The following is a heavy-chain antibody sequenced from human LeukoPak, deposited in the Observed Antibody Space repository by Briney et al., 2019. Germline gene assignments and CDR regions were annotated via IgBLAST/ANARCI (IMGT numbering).Heavy chain of an antibody. V-gene: IGHV3-30*18. CDR3: AKDLADYYDSSGYYNY. J-gene: IGHJ4*02. D-gene: IGHD3-22*01. CDR1: GFTFSSYG. CDR2: ISYDGSNK. Sequence: GGSLRLSCAASGFTFSSYGMHWVRQAPGKGLEWVAVISYDGSNKYYADSVKGRFTISRDNSKNTLYLQMNSLRAEDTAVYYCAKDLADYYDSSGYYNYWGQGTLVTVSS.